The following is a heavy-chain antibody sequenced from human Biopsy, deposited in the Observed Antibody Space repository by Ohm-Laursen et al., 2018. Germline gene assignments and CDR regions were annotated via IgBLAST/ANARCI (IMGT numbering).Heavy chain of an antibody. CDR2: VHYSGSP. CDR3: TRRGMTTLTTRAFDI. V-gene: IGHV4-39*01. CDR1: GGSMTGSSYY. D-gene: IGHD4-11*01. Sequence: TLSLTCTVSGGSMTGSSYYWGWIRQPPGKGLEWIGAVHYSGSPYYNPSLQSRVTLSVDTSKNLFSLRRSSVTAADTAVYYCTRRGMTTLTTRAFDIWGQGTMVTVSS. J-gene: IGHJ3*02.